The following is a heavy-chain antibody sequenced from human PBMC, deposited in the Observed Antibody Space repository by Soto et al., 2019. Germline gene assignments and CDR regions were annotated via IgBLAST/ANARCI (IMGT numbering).Heavy chain of an antibody. Sequence: QVQLQESGPGLVKPSQTLSLICTVSGDSISSENYFWSWIRQPPGQGLEWVGYISNRGTPYYNPSLKXRXTXPLDTSKNRFSLDMYSVTAADTAVYYCAREVNVVALSDAFDIWGQGTMVTVSS. CDR1: GDSISSENYF. V-gene: IGHV4-30-4*01. CDR3: AREVNVVALSDAFDI. J-gene: IGHJ3*02. D-gene: IGHD2-8*01. CDR2: ISNRGTP.